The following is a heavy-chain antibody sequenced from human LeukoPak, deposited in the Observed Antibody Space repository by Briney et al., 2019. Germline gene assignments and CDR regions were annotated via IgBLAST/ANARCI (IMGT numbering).Heavy chain of an antibody. D-gene: IGHD3-10*02. Sequence: SETLSLTCTVSGGSISSSSYYWGWLRQPPGKGLEWIGSIYYSGSTYYNPSLKSRVTISVDTSKNQFSLKLSSVTAADTAVYYCARHIFGGSNAGRNWFDPWGQGTLVTVSS. CDR3: ARHIFGGSNAGRNWFDP. V-gene: IGHV4-39*01. J-gene: IGHJ5*02. CDR1: GGSISSSSYY. CDR2: IYYSGST.